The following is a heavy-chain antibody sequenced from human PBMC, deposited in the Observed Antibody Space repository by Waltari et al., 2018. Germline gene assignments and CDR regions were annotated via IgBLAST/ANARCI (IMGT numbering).Heavy chain of an antibody. CDR1: GDSSRRGDD. Sequence: QEERKEAGRVGGKPTERQTRKRAGSGDSSRRGDDRRRTRKTPGKGLEWIGSIYHSGSTYYNPSLKSRVTISVDTSKNQFSLKLSSVTAADTAVYYCARWYSSGSYATPADYWGQGTLVTVSS. V-gene: IGHV4-38-2*01. D-gene: IGHD6-19*01. CDR2: IYHSGST. J-gene: IGHJ4*02. CDR3: ARWYSSGSYATPADY.